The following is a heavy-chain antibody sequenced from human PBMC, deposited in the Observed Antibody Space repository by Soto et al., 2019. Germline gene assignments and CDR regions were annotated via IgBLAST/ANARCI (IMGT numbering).Heavy chain of an antibody. V-gene: IGHV4-31*04. CDR1: GDSLSSGGYY. D-gene: IGHD4-17*01. Sequence: QVRLQESGPGLVRPSQTLSLTCTVSGDSLSSGGYYCSWIRQLPGKGLEWIGFIYYSGSTFYNPSLRNRVNLSADSSKNQISLKLSSSTAADASVYYCPLTKPLHVRNGMDVWGQGTTVTVSS. J-gene: IGHJ6*02. CDR2: IYYSGST. CDR3: PLTKPLHVRNGMDV.